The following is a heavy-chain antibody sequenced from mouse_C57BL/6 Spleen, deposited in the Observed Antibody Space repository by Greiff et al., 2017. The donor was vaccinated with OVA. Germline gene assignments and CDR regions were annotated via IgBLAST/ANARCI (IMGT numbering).Heavy chain of an antibody. CDR2: IYPSDSET. V-gene: IGHV1-61*01. D-gene: IGHD1-1*01. CDR3: ATPSITTVVFDV. Sequence: VQLQQPGAELVRPGSSVKLSCKASGYTFTSYWMDWVKQRPGQGLEWIGNIYPSDSETHYNQKFKDKATLTVDKSSSTAYMQLSSLTSEDSAVYYCATPSITTVVFDVWGTGTTVTVSS. CDR1: GYTFTSYW. J-gene: IGHJ1*03.